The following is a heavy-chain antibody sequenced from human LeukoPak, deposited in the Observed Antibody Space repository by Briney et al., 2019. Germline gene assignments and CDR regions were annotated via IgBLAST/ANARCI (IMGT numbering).Heavy chain of an antibody. CDR3: AKSIAAAPRVFQH. V-gene: IGHV3-53*01. J-gene: IGHJ1*01. Sequence: GGSLRLSCAASGFTVSSNYMSWVRQAPGKGLEWVSVIYSGGSTYYADSVKGRFTISRDNSKNTLYLQMNSLRAEDTAVYYCAKSIAAAPRVFQHWGQGTLVTVSS. CDR2: IYSGGST. CDR1: GFTVSSNY. D-gene: IGHD6-13*01.